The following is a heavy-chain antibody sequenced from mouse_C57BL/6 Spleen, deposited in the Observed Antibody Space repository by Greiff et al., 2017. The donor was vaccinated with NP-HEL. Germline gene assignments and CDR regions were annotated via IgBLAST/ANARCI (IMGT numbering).Heavy chain of an antibody. V-gene: IGHV1-39*01. Sequence: EVQLKESGPELVKPGASVKISCKASGYSFTDYNMNWVKQSNGKSLEWIGVINPNYGTTSYNQKFKGKATLTVDQSSSTAYMQLNSLTSEDSAVYYCARGEYYGSFYYFDYWGQGTTLTVSS. CDR2: INPNYGTT. CDR3: ARGEYYGSFYYFDY. J-gene: IGHJ2*01. D-gene: IGHD1-1*01. CDR1: GYSFTDYN.